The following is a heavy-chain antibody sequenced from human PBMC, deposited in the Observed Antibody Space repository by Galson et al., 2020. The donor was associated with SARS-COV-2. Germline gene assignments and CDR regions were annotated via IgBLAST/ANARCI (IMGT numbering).Heavy chain of an antibody. CDR2: ISSSGTYI. D-gene: IGHD6-19*01. CDR1: GFTFSSYS. Sequence: ESLKISCAASGFTFSSYSMNWVRQAPGKGLEWVSSISSSGTYIYYADSVKGRFTISRDNAKNSLYLQMNSLRAEDTAVYYCLRESYSSGWPLDYWGQGTLVTVSS. CDR3: LRESYSSGWPLDY. J-gene: IGHJ4*02. V-gene: IGHV3-21*01.